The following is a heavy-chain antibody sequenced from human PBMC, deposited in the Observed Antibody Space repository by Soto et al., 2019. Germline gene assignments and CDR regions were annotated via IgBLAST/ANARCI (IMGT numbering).Heavy chain of an antibody. CDR1: GFTFDDYA. V-gene: IGHV3-9*01. CDR3: AKDSDSSRVGYFQH. CDR2: ISWNSGSV. D-gene: IGHD6-13*01. Sequence: GGSLRLSCAASGFTFDDYAMHWVRQAPGKGLEWVSGISWNSGSVGYADSVKGRFTISRDNAKNSLYLQMNSLRAEDTALYYCAKDSDSSRVGYFQHWGQGT. J-gene: IGHJ1*01.